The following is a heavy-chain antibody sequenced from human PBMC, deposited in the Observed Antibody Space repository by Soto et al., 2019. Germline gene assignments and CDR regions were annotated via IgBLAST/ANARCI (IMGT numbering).Heavy chain of an antibody. D-gene: IGHD3-22*01. CDR3: AHRRLLTFFDY. CDR2: IYWDADK. Sequence: QITLKESGPTLMKPTQTLTLTCSFSGFSLSTSGVGVGWIRQPPGKALEWLALIYWDADKRYSPSLKSRLTITKDTSKNQVVLTMTNMDPVDTATYYCAHRRLLTFFDYWGQGTLVTVSS. J-gene: IGHJ4*02. CDR1: GFSLSTSGVG. V-gene: IGHV2-5*02.